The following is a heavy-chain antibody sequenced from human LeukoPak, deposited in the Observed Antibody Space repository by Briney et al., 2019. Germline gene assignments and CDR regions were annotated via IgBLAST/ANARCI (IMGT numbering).Heavy chain of an antibody. CDR2: ISAYNGNT. D-gene: IGHD3-22*01. V-gene: IGHV1-18*01. CDR3: ARGSPPRRNYDSRGYYSYYFDY. CDR1: GYTFTSYG. Sequence: ASVKVPCKASGYTFTSYGISWVRQAPGQGLEWMGWISAYNGNTHYAQKLQGRVTMTTDTSTSTVYMELRSLRSDDTAVYYCARGSPPRRNYDSRGYYSYYFDYWGQGTLVTVSS. J-gene: IGHJ4*02.